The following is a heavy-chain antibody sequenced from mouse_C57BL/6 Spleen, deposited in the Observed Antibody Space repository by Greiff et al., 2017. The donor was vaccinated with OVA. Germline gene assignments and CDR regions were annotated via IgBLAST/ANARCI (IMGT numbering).Heavy chain of an antibody. D-gene: IGHD2-3*01. J-gene: IGHJ2*01. CDR1: GFTFSDAW. CDR3: TREDDGSHFDY. Sequence: EVMLVESGGGLVQPGGSMKLSCAASGFTFSDAWMDWVRQSPEKGLEWVAEIRNKANNHATYYAESVKGRFTISSDDSKSSVYLQMNSLRAEDAGIYYCTREDDGSHFDYWGQGTTLTVSS. CDR2: IRNKANNHAT. V-gene: IGHV6-6*01.